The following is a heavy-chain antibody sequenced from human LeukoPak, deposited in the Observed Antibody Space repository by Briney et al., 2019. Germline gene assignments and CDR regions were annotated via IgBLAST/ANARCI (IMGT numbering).Heavy chain of an antibody. J-gene: IGHJ3*02. CDR2: IYHSGST. Sequence: SETLSLTCTVSGDSISTYYWSWVRQPPGKGLEGSGSIYHSGSTYYNPSLKSRVTISVDTSKNQFSLKLSSVTATDTAVYYCARHRRDGRYSHAFDIWGQGTMVTVSS. D-gene: IGHD5-18*01. V-gene: IGHV4-38-2*02. CDR1: GDSISTYY. CDR3: ARHRRDGRYSHAFDI.